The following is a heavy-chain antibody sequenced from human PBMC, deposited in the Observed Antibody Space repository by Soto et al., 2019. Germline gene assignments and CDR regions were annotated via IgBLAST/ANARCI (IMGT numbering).Heavy chain of an antibody. CDR2: VFSSVSA. V-gene: IGHV4-4*07. CDR3: PRDGLTTGDT. CDR1: GVSVTSYT. D-gene: IGHD2-21*02. Sequence: PSETLSLTCIVGGVSVTSYTWSWVRQPANRGLDWIGGVFSSVSATYNPSLKSRVPTSMHTPENRLSLNLHSLTAADAGVHYCPRDGLTTGDTWGPGPLVTVSS. J-gene: IGHJ4*02.